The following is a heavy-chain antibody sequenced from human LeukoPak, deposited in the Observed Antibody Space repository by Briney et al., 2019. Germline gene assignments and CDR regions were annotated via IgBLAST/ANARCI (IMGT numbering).Heavy chain of an antibody. J-gene: IGHJ1*01. D-gene: IGHD1-14*01. CDR1: GGTFSSYA. V-gene: IGHV1-69*13. Sequence: ASVKVSCKASGGTFSSYAISWVRQAPGQGLEWMGGIIPIFGTANYAQKFQGRVTITADESTSTAYMELSRLRSDDTAVYYCARGTALGAPRTEYFQHWGQGTLVTVSS. CDR3: ARGTALGAPRTEYFQH. CDR2: IIPIFGTA.